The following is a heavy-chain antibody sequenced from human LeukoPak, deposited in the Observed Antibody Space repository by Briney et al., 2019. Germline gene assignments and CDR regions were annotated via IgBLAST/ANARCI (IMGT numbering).Heavy chain of an antibody. J-gene: IGHJ3*02. CDR1: GFTFSSYA. CDR3: ARDILYYYDSSGYQDI. Sequence: GRSLRLSCAASGFTFSSYAMHWVRQAPGKGLEWVAVISYDGSNKYYADSVKGRFTISRDNSKNTLYLQMNSRRAEDTAVYYCARDILYYYDSSGYQDIWGQGTMVTVSS. V-gene: IGHV3-30-3*01. D-gene: IGHD3-22*01. CDR2: ISYDGSNK.